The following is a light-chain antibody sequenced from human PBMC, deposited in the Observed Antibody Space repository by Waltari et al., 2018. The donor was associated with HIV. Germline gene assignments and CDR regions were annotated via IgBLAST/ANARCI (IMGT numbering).Light chain of an antibody. CDR1: GSNIGQNS. J-gene: IGLJ2*01. CDR3: ASWDNSLTAGV. V-gene: IGLV1-51*01. Sequence: QSALTQPPSVSATPGQSVTISCSGNGSNIGQNSVSWYQHVPGTAPRLVIFDNNRRPSWIPDRFSASKSGTSATLAITGLQAGDEAAYFCASWDNSLTAGVFGAGTSLSVL. CDR2: DNN.